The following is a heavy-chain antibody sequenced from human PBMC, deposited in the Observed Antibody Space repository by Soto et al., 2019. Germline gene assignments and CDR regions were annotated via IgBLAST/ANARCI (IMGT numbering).Heavy chain of an antibody. CDR2: ISPKGTYR. CDR3: SRGGGGGLFDL. J-gene: IGHJ5*02. V-gene: IGHV3-11*06. D-gene: IGHD2-21*01. Sequence: QVQLVESGGGLVKPGGSLRLSCATSGFTFSDYYMSWIRQAPGKGLEFVSYISPKGTYRTYADSVKGRFTISRDNAKNSLYLQVKSVSAEDTAVYYCSRGGGGGLFDLWGQGTFVSVSS. CDR1: GFTFSDYY.